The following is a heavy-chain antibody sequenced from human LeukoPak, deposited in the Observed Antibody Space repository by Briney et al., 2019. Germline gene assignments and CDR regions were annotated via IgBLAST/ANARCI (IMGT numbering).Heavy chain of an antibody. CDR2: VNPNSGDT. V-gene: IGHV1-2*02. CDR1: GYTFTGYY. Sequence: GASVKVPCKASGYTFTGYYLHWVRQAPGQGLEWMGCVNPNSGDTNYAQKFQGSATMTRDTSISTVYMELSRLRSDDTAAYYCARASGSYWWFDSWGQGTLVTVSS. D-gene: IGHD1-26*01. J-gene: IGHJ5*01. CDR3: ARASGSYWWFDS.